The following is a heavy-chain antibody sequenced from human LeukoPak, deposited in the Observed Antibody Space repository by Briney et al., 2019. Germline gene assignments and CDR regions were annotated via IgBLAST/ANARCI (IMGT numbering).Heavy chain of an antibody. J-gene: IGHJ4*02. Sequence: SETLSLTCAVYGGSFSGYYWSWIRQPPGKGLEWIGEINHSGSTNYNPSLKSRVTISVDTSKNQFSLKLSSVTAADTAVYYCARAPRGWLVKGPPDYWGQGTLVTVSS. D-gene: IGHD6-19*01. CDR3: ARAPRGWLVKGPPDY. CDR2: INHSGST. V-gene: IGHV4-34*01. CDR1: GGSFSGYY.